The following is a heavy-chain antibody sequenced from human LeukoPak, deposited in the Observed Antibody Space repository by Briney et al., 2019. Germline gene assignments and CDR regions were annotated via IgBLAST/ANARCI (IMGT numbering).Heavy chain of an antibody. J-gene: IGHJ4*02. V-gene: IGHV3-30*19. CDR2: ISYDGNNK. D-gene: IGHD2-21*02. CDR1: GLIFNCCG. Sequence: GESLILFCAASGLIFNCCGMQWVRQAPGQGLGWVAVISYDGNNKYYADSVKGRFTISRDNSKTTLYLQMNSLRAEDTAVYYCAKVQCGDDCYWGDYFDFWGQGTLVTVSS. CDR3: AKVQCGDDCYWGDYFDF.